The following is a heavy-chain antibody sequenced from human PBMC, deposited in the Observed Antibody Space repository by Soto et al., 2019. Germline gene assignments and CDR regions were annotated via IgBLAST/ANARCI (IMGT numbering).Heavy chain of an antibody. CDR3: ARGDCSGAYCNSWPFNYGVDV. CDR1: GFTFNPYG. V-gene: IGHV3-33*08. J-gene: IGHJ6*02. Sequence: QVQLVESGGGVVQPGGSLRLSCTTSGFTFNPYGMHWVRQAPGKGLEWVAIIWYDGSNKYYADYVKGRFTIYRDNSKNALYLQLVSVSGEETALYHFARGDCSGAYCNSWPFNYGVDVWGQGATVTVSS. D-gene: IGHD2-15*01. CDR2: IWYDGSNK.